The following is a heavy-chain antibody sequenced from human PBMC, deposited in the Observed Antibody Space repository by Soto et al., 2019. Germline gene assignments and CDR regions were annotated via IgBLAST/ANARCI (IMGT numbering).Heavy chain of an antibody. V-gene: IGHV1-18*04. Sequence: ASVKVSCKASGYTFTSYGISWVRQAPGQGLEWMGWISAYNGNTNYAQKLQGRVTMTTDTSTSKAYMELRSLRSDDTAVYYCARDQSRRELRGAYGMDVWGQGTTVTVSS. D-gene: IGHD1-26*01. J-gene: IGHJ6*02. CDR3: ARDQSRRELRGAYGMDV. CDR1: GYTFTSYG. CDR2: ISAYNGNT.